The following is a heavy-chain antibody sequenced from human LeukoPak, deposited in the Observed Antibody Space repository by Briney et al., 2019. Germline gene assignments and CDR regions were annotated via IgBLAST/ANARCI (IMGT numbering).Heavy chain of an antibody. V-gene: IGHV3-33*01. J-gene: IGHJ4*02. CDR2: IWYDGSNK. D-gene: IGHD3-22*01. Sequence: PGGSLRLSCAASGFTFSSYGMHWVRQAPGKGLEWVAVIWYDGSNKYYADSVKGRFTISRDNSENTLYLQMNSLRAEDTAVYYCARNYRALDYYDSSGYYPLGYWGQGTLVTVSS. CDR1: GFTFSSYG. CDR3: ARNYRALDYYDSSGYYPLGY.